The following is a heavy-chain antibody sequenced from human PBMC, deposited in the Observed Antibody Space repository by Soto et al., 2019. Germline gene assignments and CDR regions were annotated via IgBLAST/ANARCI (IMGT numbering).Heavy chain of an antibody. CDR2: MNPNSGNT. D-gene: IGHD6-13*01. CDR3: ASPGGACQKAGRYYYGMDV. J-gene: IGHJ6*02. Sequence: QVQLVQSGAEVKKPGASVKVSCKASGYTFTSYDINWVRQATGQGLEWMGWMNPNSGNTGYAQKFQGRVTMTRNTSISTAYMELSSLRPEDTAVYYCASPGGACQKAGRYYYGMDVWGQGTTVTVSS. CDR1: GYTFTSYD. V-gene: IGHV1-8*01.